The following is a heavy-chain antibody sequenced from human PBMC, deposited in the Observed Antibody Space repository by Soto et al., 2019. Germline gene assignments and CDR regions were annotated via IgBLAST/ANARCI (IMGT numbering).Heavy chain of an antibody. CDR3: AREITFSGTNAFDI. D-gene: IGHD3-16*01. CDR2: MNPNSGNT. V-gene: IGHV1-8*01. CDR1: GYTFTSYD. J-gene: IGHJ3*02. Sequence: ASVKVSCKASGYTFTSYDINWVRQATGQGLEWMGWMNPNSGNTGYAQKFQGRVTMTRNTSISTAYMELSSLRSEDTAVYYCAREITFSGTNAFDIWGQGTMVTVSS.